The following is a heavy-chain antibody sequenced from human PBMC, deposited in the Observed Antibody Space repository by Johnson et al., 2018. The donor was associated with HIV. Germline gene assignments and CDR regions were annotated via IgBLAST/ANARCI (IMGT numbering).Heavy chain of an antibody. J-gene: IGHJ3*02. CDR1: GFTFSSYV. V-gene: IGHV3-23*04. Sequence: VQLVESGGGLVQPGGSLRLSCAASGFTFSSYVMSWVRQAPGKGLEWVSAISGSGGSTYYADSVKGRFTISRDNSKNTLYLQMNSLRAEDTAVYYCARDGRGLDAFDIWGQGTMVTVSS. CDR2: ISGSGGST. D-gene: IGHD3/OR15-3a*01. CDR3: ARDGRGLDAFDI.